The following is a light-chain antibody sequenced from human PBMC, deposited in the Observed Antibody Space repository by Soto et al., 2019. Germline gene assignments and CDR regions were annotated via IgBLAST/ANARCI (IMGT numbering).Light chain of an antibody. J-gene: IGKJ1*01. CDR2: GTS. CDR1: QSISSSY. Sequence: EIVLTQSPGTLSLSPGERATLSCRASQSISSSYLARYQQKPGQAPRLLIYGTSRRATGIPDRFSGSGSGTDFTLTISRLEPEDFAVYHCQQYDRSPWTFGQGTKVEIK. V-gene: IGKV3-20*01. CDR3: QQYDRSPWT.